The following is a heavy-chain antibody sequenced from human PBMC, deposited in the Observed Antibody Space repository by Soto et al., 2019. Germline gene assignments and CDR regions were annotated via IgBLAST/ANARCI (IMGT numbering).Heavy chain of an antibody. V-gene: IGHV5-51*01. Sequence: GESLKISCKGSGYSFTSYWIGWVRQMPGKGLEWMGIIYPGDSDTRYSPSFQGQVTISAAKSISTAYLQWSSLKASDTAMYYCARRGLRRSSSGWYEWFDPWGQGTLVTVSS. D-gene: IGHD6-19*01. CDR3: ARRGLRRSSSGWYEWFDP. CDR1: GYSFTSYW. CDR2: IYPGDSDT. J-gene: IGHJ5*02.